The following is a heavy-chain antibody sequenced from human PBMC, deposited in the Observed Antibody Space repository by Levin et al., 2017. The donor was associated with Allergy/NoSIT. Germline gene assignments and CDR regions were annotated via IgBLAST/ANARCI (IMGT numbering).Heavy chain of an antibody. CDR2: IYSGGST. CDR3: ARVETGYSSGVHY. Sequence: GGSLRLSCAASGFTVSSNYMSWVRQAPGKGLEWVSVIYSGGSTYYADSVKGRFTISRDNSKNTLYLQMNSLRAEDTAVYYCARVETGYSSGVHYWGQGTLVTVSS. J-gene: IGHJ4*02. CDR1: GFTVSSNY. D-gene: IGHD6-19*01. V-gene: IGHV3-53*01.